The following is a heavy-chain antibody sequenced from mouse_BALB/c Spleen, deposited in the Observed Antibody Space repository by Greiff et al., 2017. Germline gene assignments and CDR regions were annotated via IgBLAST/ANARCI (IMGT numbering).Heavy chain of an antibody. D-gene: IGHD2-1*01. J-gene: IGHJ4*01. CDR2: IYHGDGST. CDR3: ARGTYGNYSAMDY. V-gene: IGHV1S56*01. Sequence: QVKLLQSGPELVQPGAFVKISCKASGYTFRSYDITWVNQRPGQGLEWIGWIYHGDGSTKYKEKLKGMATLTADKATSTAYMQLSSLTSENSAVYFCARGTYGNYSAMDYWGQGTSVTVSA. CDR1: GYTFRSYD.